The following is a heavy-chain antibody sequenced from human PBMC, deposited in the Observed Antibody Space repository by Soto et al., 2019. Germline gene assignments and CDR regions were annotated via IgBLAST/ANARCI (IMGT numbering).Heavy chain of an antibody. CDR3: ARTGLWLPAFKPKDYYYYGMDV. Sequence: SVKVSCKASGGTFSSYAISWVRQAPGQGLEWMGGIIPIFGTANYAQKFQGRVTITADESTSTAYMELSSLRSEDTAVYYCARTGLWLPAFKPKDYYYYGMDVWGQGTTVTVSS. CDR1: GGTFSSYA. D-gene: IGHD2-21*01. CDR2: IIPIFGTA. V-gene: IGHV1-69*13. J-gene: IGHJ6*02.